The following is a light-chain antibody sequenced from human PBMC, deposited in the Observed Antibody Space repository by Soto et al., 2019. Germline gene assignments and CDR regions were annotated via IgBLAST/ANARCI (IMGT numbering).Light chain of an antibody. CDR1: QDISNN. CDR3: EQYDSIPLT. J-gene: IGKJ4*01. V-gene: IGKV1-33*01. Sequence: DIQMTQSPSSLSASVGDRVTITCQASQDISNNLNWYQQKPGKAPNLLIYDASNLETGGPSRFGGSGFGTDFTFTISSLQPEDIATYYCEQYDSIPLTFGGGTKVEIK. CDR2: DAS.